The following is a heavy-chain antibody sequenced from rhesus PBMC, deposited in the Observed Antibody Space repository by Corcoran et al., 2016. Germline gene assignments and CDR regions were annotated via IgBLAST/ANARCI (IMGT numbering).Heavy chain of an antibody. CDR2: IYGDSGST. Sequence: QVKLQESGPGMVKPSETLSLTCAGSGGSISCSNWWSGVGQAPGKVRELVGYIYGDSGSTSSNPSLKSLVTISTDTSKNQFSLKLSSVTAADPAVYYCARRGDWNEMDVWGRGVLVTVSS. J-gene: IGHJ5-2*02. D-gene: IGHD1-7*02. CDR1: GGSISCSNW. CDR3: ARRGDWNEMDV. V-gene: IGHV4S18*01.